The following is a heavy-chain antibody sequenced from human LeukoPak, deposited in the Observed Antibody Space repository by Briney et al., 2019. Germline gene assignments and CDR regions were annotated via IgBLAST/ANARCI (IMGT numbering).Heavy chain of an antibody. V-gene: IGHV3-23*01. CDR1: GFTFSSYA. CDR2: ISGSGGST. J-gene: IGHJ4*02. D-gene: IGHD4-11*01. CDR3: AKWWGDYSFDY. Sequence: GGSLRLSCAASGFTFSSYAMSWVRQAPGKRLEWVSGISGSGGSTHYADSVKGRFTISRDNSKNTLYLQMNSLRAEDTAVYYCAKWWGDYSFDYWGQGTLVTVSS.